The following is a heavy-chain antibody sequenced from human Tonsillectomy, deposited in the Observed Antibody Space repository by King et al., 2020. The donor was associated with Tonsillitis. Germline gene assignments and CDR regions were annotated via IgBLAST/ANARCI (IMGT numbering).Heavy chain of an antibody. CDR3: ARAIYGSGSYTYYFDY. J-gene: IGHJ4*02. V-gene: IGHV4-31*03. D-gene: IGHD3-10*01. CDR1: VGSISSGGYY. CDR2: IYYSGCA. Sequence: VQLQESGPGLVKPSQTLSLTCTVSVGSISSGGYYWSWIRQHPGKGLEWIGYIYYSGCAYYNPSLKSRVTISVDTSKNQFSLKLSSVTAAETAVYYCARAIYGSGSYTYYFDYWGQGTLVTDSS.